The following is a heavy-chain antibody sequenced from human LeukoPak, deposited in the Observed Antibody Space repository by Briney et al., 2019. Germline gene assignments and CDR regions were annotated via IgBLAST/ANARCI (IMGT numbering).Heavy chain of an antibody. CDR2: INPNSGGT. Sequence: GASVKVSCKASGYTFTSYDINWVRQATGQGLEWMGWINPNSGGTNYAQKFQGRVTMTRDTSISTAYMELSRLRSDDTAVYYCATTTYSGSYPVVYYYMDVWGKGTTVTVSS. CDR1: GYTFTSYD. V-gene: IGHV1-2*02. CDR3: ATTTYSGSYPVVYYYMDV. D-gene: IGHD1-26*01. J-gene: IGHJ6*03.